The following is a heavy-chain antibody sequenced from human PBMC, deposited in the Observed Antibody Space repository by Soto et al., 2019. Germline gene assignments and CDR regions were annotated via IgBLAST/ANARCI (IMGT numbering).Heavy chain of an antibody. CDR2: IHDSGST. CDR3: ARVGNYEGVY. J-gene: IGHJ4*02. V-gene: IGHV4-61*01. D-gene: IGHD4-4*01. Sequence: QVQLQESGSGLVKPSETLSLTCTVSGSSVSSGYYFWTWIRQPPGKGLEWIGYIHDSGSTSYNPSLKSRVTITMDTSKTQLSLNLRSVTAADTAVYYCARVGNYEGVYWGQGTLVTVSS. CDR1: GSSVSSGYYF.